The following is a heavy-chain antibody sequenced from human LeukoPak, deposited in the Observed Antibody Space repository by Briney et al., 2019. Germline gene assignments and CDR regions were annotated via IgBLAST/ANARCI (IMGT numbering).Heavy chain of an antibody. J-gene: IGHJ3*02. V-gene: IGHV1-18*01. D-gene: IGHD3-22*01. CDR2: ISAYNGNT. CDR1: GYTFTSYS. Sequence: ASVKVSCKASGYTFTSYSISWVRQAPGQGLEWMGWISAYNGNTIYAQKVKGRVTMTTDTSTSTAYMELRSLRSDDTAVYYCARLRRKNYYDSSGYHADAFDIWGQGTMVTVSS. CDR3: ARLRRKNYYDSSGYHADAFDI.